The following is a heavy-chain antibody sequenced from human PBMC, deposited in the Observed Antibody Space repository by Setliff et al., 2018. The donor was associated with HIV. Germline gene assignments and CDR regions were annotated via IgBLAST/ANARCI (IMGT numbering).Heavy chain of an antibody. V-gene: IGHV3-66*01. D-gene: IGHD3-16*02. CDR1: GFTFSSYA. Sequence: GGSLRLSCAASGFTFSSYAMNWVRQAPGKGPEWVSVLYSAGNTFYADSVKGRFTVSRDDSKNTLFLQMNSLRAEDTAVYYCARERAYDYLWGSYRSSQNSFDYWGQGTLVTVSS. J-gene: IGHJ4*02. CDR3: ARERAYDYLWGSYRSSQNSFDY. CDR2: LYSAGNT.